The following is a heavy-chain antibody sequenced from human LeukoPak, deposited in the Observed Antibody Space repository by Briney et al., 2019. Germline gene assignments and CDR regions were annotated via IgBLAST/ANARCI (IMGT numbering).Heavy chain of an antibody. V-gene: IGHV4-59*08. J-gene: IGHJ4*02. CDR1: GDSMNNYY. D-gene: IGHD3-3*01. CDR2: ISYSGTT. CDR3: ARHLVATISVFES. Sequence: SETLSLTCTVSGDSMNNYYWSWIRQPPGKGLEWIGYISYSGTTRHHPSLNSRVTISVNMSKKQFSLRLKSVTAADTAVYYCARHLVATISVFESWGQGALVTVSS.